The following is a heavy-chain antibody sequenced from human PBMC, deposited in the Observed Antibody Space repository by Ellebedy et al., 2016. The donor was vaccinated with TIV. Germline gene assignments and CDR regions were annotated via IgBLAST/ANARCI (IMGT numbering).Heavy chain of an antibody. CDR1: GGSVSSGSYY. Sequence: GSLRLSXTVSGGSVSSGSYYWSWIQQPPGKGLEWIGYIYYSGSTNYNPSLKSRVTISVDTSKNQFSLKLSSVTAADTAVYYCARHGGLIGPNRKYNWFNPWGQGTLVTVSS. J-gene: IGHJ5*02. V-gene: IGHV4-61*01. CDR3: ARHGGLIGPNRKYNWFNP. CDR2: IYYSGST. D-gene: IGHD3-16*01.